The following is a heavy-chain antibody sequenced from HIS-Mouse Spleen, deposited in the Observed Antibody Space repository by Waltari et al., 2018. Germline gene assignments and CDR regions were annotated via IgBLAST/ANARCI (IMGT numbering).Heavy chain of an antibody. CDR2: IYYSGRT. CDR1: GGSISSSSYY. V-gene: IGHV4-39*07. D-gene: IGHD6-13*01. J-gene: IGHJ2*01. Sequence: QLQLQESGPGLVKPSETLSLTCTVSGGSISSSSYYWGWIRQPPGKGLEWIGGIYYSGRTYYHADLRSRVTISVDTSKNQFSLKLSSVTAADTAVYYCAREIPYSSSWYDWYFDLWGRGTLVTVSS. CDR3: AREIPYSSSWYDWYFDL.